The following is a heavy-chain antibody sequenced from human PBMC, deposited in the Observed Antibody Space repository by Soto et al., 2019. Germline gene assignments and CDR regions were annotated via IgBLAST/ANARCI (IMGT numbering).Heavy chain of an antibody. CDR1: GFTFGSYW. CDR3: ARGRPYGMDV. V-gene: IGHV3-74*01. Sequence: GRSLRLSCAASGFTFGSYWMNWVRQAPGKGLVWVSRIDSDGSSTTYADSVKGRFTTSRDNAKNTLYLQMSSRRVEDTAVYYCARGRPYGMDVWGQGTTVTGSS. CDR2: IDSDGSST. J-gene: IGHJ6*02.